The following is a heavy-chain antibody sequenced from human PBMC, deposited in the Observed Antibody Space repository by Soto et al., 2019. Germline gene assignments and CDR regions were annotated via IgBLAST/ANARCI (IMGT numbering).Heavy chain of an antibody. Sequence: ASVKVSCKASGYTFTSYGISWVRQAPGQGLEWMGWISAYNGNTNYAQKLQGRVTMTTDTSTSTAYMELRSLRSDDTAVYYCAREQTYYDFWSGPTLYGMDVWGQGTTVTVSS. CDR2: ISAYNGNT. J-gene: IGHJ6*02. CDR1: GYTFTSYG. V-gene: IGHV1-18*01. CDR3: AREQTYYDFWSGPTLYGMDV. D-gene: IGHD3-3*01.